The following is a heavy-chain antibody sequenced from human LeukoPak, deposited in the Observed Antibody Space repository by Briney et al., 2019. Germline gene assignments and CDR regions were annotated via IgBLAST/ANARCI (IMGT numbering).Heavy chain of an antibody. V-gene: IGHV3-48*04. J-gene: IGHJ4*02. D-gene: IGHD3-22*01. CDR1: GFTFSSYS. Sequence: GGSLRLSCAASGFTFSSYSMNWVRQAPGKGLEWVSYISSSGSTIYYADSVKGRFTISRGNAKNSLYLQMNSLRAEDTAVYYCARSSDSSGYYFPFFDYWGQGTLVTVSS. CDR3: ARSSDSSGYYFPFFDY. CDR2: ISSSGSTI.